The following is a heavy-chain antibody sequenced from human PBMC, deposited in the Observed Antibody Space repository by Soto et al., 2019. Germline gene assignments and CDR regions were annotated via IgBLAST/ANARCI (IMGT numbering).Heavy chain of an antibody. CDR1: GYRYTYPG. CDR3: VKDWVGGSNRYQLDY. Sequence: LTHSCPAPGYRYTYPGLPCGSLAPAKGLEWVAAISHGGIRKHYAVSMKGRFTISRDNSKKTVYLHLSSLRRDDTAKYYCVKDWVGGSNRYQLDYWGQGTVVTVSS. D-gene: IGHD1-26*01. J-gene: IGHJ4*02. CDR2: ISHGGIRK. V-gene: IGHV3-30*18.